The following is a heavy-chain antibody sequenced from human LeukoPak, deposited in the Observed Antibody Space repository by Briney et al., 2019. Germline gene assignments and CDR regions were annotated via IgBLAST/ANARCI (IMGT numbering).Heavy chain of an antibody. Sequence: GGSLRLSCAASGFIFSSYSMNWVRQAPGKGLEWVSYITSTDSSTHFADSVKGRFTISRDNAKNSLYLQMNSLRDEDTAVYYCVRDSSWSFDYWGQGTLDTVSS. J-gene: IGHJ4*02. CDR3: VRDSSWSFDY. D-gene: IGHD2-15*01. CDR1: GFIFSSYS. V-gene: IGHV3-48*02. CDR2: ITSTDSST.